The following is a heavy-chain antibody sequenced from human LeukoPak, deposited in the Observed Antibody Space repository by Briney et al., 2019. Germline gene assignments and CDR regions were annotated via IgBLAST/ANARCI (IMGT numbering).Heavy chain of an antibody. CDR2: IYYSGST. V-gene: IGHV4-30-4*01. Sequence: LXXXVSGGSISSSNWWSWVRPPPGXGLXWIGYIYYSGSTYYNPSLKSRVTISVDTSRNQFSLQLSSVTAADTAVYYCASHYVWGSYHYDDYWGQGTLVTVSS. CDR1: GGSISSSNW. J-gene: IGHJ4*02. CDR3: ASHYVWGSYHYDDY. D-gene: IGHD3-16*02.